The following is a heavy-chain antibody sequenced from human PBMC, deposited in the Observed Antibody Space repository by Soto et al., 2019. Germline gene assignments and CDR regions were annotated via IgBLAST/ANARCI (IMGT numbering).Heavy chain of an antibody. CDR1: GGSFSGYY. Sequence: SETLSLTCAVYGGSFSGYYWSWIRQPPGKGLEWIGEINHSGSTNYNPSLKSRVTISVDTSKNQFSLKLSSVTAADTAVYYCARGIGYDHSKNYYFDYWGQGTLVTVSS. CDR3: ARGIGYDHSKNYYFDY. D-gene: IGHD5-12*01. CDR2: INHSGST. V-gene: IGHV4-34*01. J-gene: IGHJ4*02.